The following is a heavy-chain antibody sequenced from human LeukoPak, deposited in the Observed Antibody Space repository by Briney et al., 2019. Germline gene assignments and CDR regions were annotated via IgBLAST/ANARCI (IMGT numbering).Heavy chain of an antibody. D-gene: IGHD4-23*01. V-gene: IGHV1-18*01. CDR1: GYTLTGYG. J-gene: IGHJ4*02. Sequence: GASVKVSCKASGYTLTGYGISWVRQAPGQGLEWMGWISGHNGNTNYAQKLQGRVTMTTDISTTTAYMELRSLRSDDTAVYYCARDFGGDSGVLDYWGQGTLVTVSS. CDR3: ARDFGGDSGVLDY. CDR2: ISGHNGNT.